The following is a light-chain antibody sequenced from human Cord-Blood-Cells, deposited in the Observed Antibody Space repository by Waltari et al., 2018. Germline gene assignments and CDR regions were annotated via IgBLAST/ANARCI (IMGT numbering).Light chain of an antibody. CDR1: QDISNY. Sequence: QMTQSPSSLCAYVGDRVTITCQASQDISNYLNWYQQKPGKAPKLLIYDASKLETGVPSRFSRSGSGTDFTFPISSLQPEDIATYYCQQYDNLPLTFGGGTKVEIK. CDR3: QQYDNLPLT. V-gene: IGKV1-33*01. CDR2: DAS. J-gene: IGKJ4*01.